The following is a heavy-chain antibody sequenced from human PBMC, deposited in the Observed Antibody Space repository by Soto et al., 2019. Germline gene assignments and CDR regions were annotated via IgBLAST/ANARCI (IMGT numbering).Heavy chain of an antibody. CDR1: GFTVSSNY. J-gene: IGHJ4*02. Sequence: EVQLVESGGGLIQPGGSLRLSCAASGFTVSSNYMSWVRQAPGKGLEWVSVIYSGGSTYYADSVKGRFTISRDNSKNTLYLQMNSLRAEDTAVYYCAGWGVVDQNGRAYYFDFWGQGTLVTVSS. V-gene: IGHV3-53*01. D-gene: IGHD3-22*01. CDR2: IYSGGST. CDR3: AGWGVVDQNGRAYYFDF.